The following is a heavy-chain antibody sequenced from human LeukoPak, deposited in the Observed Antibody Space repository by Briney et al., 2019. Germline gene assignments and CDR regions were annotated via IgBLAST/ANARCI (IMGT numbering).Heavy chain of an antibody. Sequence: KPSETLSLTCAVYGGSFSGYYWSWIRQPPGKGLEWIGEINHSGSTNYNPSLKSRVTISVDTSKIQFSLKLSSVTAADTAVYYCARGKHYYYGMDVWGQGTTVTVSS. CDR2: INHSGST. J-gene: IGHJ6*02. CDR1: GGSFSGYY. CDR3: ARGKHYYYGMDV. V-gene: IGHV4-34*01.